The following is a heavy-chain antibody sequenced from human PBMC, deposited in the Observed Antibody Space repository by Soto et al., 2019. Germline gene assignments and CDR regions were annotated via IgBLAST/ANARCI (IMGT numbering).Heavy chain of an antibody. CDR2: ISYDGSNK. V-gene: IGHV3-30-3*01. CDR1: GFTFSSYA. D-gene: IGHD6-19*01. J-gene: IGHJ5*02. CDR3: ARDPSAGYGSVNWFDP. Sequence: QVQLVESGGGVVQPGRSLRLSCAASGFTFSSYAMHWVRQAPGKGLEWVAVISYDGSNKYYADSVKGRFTITRDNSKNTLYLQMNSLRAEDTAVYYCARDPSAGYGSVNWFDPWGQGTLVTVSS.